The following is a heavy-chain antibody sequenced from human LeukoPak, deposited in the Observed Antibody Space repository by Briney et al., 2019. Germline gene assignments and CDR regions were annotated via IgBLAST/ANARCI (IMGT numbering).Heavy chain of an antibody. J-gene: IGHJ3*01. CDR1: GGTFSSYA. Sequence: ASVKVSCKASGGTFSSYAISWVRQATGQGLEWMGWMNPNSGNTGYAQKFQGRVTMTRNTTISTAYMELSSLRSEDTAVYYCVRGQPESHSDWGQGTMVTVSS. D-gene: IGHD1-14*01. V-gene: IGHV1-8*02. CDR2: MNPNSGNT. CDR3: VRGQPESHSD.